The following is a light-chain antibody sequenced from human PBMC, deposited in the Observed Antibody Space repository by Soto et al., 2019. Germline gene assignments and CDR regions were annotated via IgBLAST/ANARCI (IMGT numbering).Light chain of an antibody. CDR1: QSVSSSY. Sequence: EIVLTQSPATLSLSPGERATLSCGASQSVSSSYLAWYQQKPGLAPRLLIYDASNRATGIPARFSGSGSGTDFTLTISSLQPDDLATYYCQQYNNYFWAFGQGTKVDIK. CDR2: DAS. V-gene: IGKV3D-20*01. J-gene: IGKJ1*01. CDR3: QQYNNYFWA.